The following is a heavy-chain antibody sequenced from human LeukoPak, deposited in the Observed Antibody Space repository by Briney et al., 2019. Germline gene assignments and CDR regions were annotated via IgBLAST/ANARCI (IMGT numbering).Heavy chain of an antibody. CDR3: ATDGGTLTLRRARGAFDI. CDR2: FDPEDGEI. D-gene: IGHD2/OR15-2a*01. Sequence: ASVKVSCKVSGYTLTESSIHWVQQAPGKGLEWMGGFDPEDGEIIYAQKFQARVTMTEDTSTDTAYMELSSLRSEDTAVYYCATDGGTLTLRRARGAFDIWGQGTMVTVSS. J-gene: IGHJ3*02. CDR1: GYTLTESS. V-gene: IGHV1-24*01.